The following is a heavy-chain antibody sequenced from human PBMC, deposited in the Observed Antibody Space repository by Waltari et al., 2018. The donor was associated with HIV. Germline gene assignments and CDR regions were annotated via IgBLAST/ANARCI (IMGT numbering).Heavy chain of an antibody. CDR3: AATVDGWFDP. Sequence: QVHLVLSGADVKKHGASVKLACKASGYSFTRYGIIWVRQAPGQGLEWMGWISAYNGNTNYAQKLQGRVTMTTDTSTSTAYMELRSLRSDDTAVYYCAATVDGWFDPWGQGTLVTVSS. CDR1: GYSFTRYG. V-gene: IGHV1-18*01. J-gene: IGHJ5*02. CDR2: ISAYNGNT. D-gene: IGHD6-19*01.